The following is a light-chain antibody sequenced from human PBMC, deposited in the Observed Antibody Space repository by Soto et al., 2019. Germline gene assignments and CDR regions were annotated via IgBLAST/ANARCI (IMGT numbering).Light chain of an antibody. Sequence: DIPMTQSPSSLSASVGDRVTITCRAGQSINSYLNWYQQKPGKAPKLLIYAASSLQGGVPSRFSGSGSGTDFTLTISSLQPEDFATYYCQQSYTTPRTFGQGTKVEIK. CDR1: QSINSY. J-gene: IGKJ1*01. V-gene: IGKV1-39*01. CDR3: QQSYTTPRT. CDR2: AAS.